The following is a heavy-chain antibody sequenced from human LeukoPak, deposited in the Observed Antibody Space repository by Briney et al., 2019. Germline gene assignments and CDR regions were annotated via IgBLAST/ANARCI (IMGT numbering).Heavy chain of an antibody. CDR3: ARVLKGESGALGVDV. Sequence: PGASPRLSCAASGFTFSSYGMTWVRQAPGKGLEWVSSISGSGANTYYVGSVKGRFTISRDNSKNTVHLQMSSLRAEDTAVYHCARVLKGESGALGVDVWGRGTTVTVSS. D-gene: IGHD1-26*01. V-gene: IGHV3-23*01. CDR1: GFTFSSYG. CDR2: ISGSGANT. J-gene: IGHJ6*02.